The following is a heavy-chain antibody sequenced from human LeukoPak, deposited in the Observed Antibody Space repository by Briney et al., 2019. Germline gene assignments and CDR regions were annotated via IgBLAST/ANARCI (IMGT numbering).Heavy chain of an antibody. V-gene: IGHV1-2*02. CDR1: GCTFTGYY. Sequence: ASVKVSCKASGCTFTGYYMHWVRQAPGQGLEWMGWINPNSGGTNYAQKFQGRVTMTRDTSISTAYMELSRLRSDDTAVYYCARARWELLDWLDYWGQGTLVTVSS. D-gene: IGHD1-26*01. J-gene: IGHJ4*02. CDR3: ARARWELLDWLDY. CDR2: INPNSGGT.